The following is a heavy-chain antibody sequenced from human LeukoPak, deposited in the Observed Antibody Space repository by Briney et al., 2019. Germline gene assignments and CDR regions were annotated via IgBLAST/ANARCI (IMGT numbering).Heavy chain of an antibody. CDR2: IYTTGGT. V-gene: IGHV4-61*02. CDR3: ARRQEGHDY. CDR1: GVSIAKTFYY. Sequence: SETLSLTCTVSGVSIAKTFYYWSWLRQPAGKGLEWIGRIYTTGGTDYNPSLKSRVTISLDTAKNQFSLKMASVSAADTAVYYCARRQEGHDYWGQGTRVTVSS. J-gene: IGHJ4*02.